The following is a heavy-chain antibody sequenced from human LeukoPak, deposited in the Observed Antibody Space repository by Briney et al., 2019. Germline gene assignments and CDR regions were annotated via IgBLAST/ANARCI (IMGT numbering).Heavy chain of an antibody. J-gene: IGHJ5*02. V-gene: IGHV4-59*01. CDR2: IYYSGST. Sequence: PSETLSLTCTVSGGSISSYYWSWIRQPPGKGLEWIGYIYYSGSTNHNPSLKSRVTISVDTSKNQFSLKLSSVTAADTAVYYCARAIHYYDSSGYYPNWFDPWGQGTLVTVSS. CDR3: ARAIHYYDSSGYYPNWFDP. D-gene: IGHD3-22*01. CDR1: GGSISSYY.